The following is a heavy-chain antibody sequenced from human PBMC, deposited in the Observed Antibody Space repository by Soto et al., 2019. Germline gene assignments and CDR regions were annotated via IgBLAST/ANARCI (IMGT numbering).Heavy chain of an antibody. Sequence: SETRSLTCTVSGGSISGGVYYWIWIRQHPGRGLEWIGYIYYSGSTYYNPSLKSRVTISVDTSKNQFSLKLSSVTAADTAVYYCARGVIAVAGYHFDFWGQGALVTVSS. D-gene: IGHD6-19*01. CDR2: IYYSGST. CDR3: ARGVIAVAGYHFDF. V-gene: IGHV4-31*03. J-gene: IGHJ4*02. CDR1: GGSISGGVYY.